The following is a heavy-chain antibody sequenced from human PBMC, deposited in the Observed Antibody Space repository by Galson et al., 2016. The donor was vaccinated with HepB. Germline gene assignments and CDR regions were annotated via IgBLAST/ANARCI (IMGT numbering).Heavy chain of an antibody. CDR3: VRDSGTYPGYYDF. J-gene: IGHJ4*02. Sequence: SLRLSCAASGFTFSSYSMNWVRQAPGKGLVWVSLIDPDGTTIDYADSVRGRFSISRDNAKNTMSLQMNSLRVEDMGVDYCVRDSGTYPGYYDFWGQGTLVTVSS. V-gene: IGHV3-74*01. D-gene: IGHD1-26*01. CDR1: GFTFSSYS. CDR2: IDPDGTTI.